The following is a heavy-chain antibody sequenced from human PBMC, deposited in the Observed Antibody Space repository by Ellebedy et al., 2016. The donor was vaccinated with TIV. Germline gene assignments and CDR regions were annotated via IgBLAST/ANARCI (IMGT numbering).Heavy chain of an antibody. D-gene: IGHD2-2*01. CDR2: ISGSGGST. CDR1: GFTFSSYG. J-gene: IGHJ4*02. Sequence: GGSLRLXXAASGFTFSSYGMHWVRQAPGKGLEWVSAISGSGGSTYYADSVKGRFTISRDNSKNTLYLQMNSLRAEDTAVYYCAKAVRQYCSSTSCYPDYWGQGTLVTVSS. CDR3: AKAVRQYCSSTSCYPDY. V-gene: IGHV3-23*01.